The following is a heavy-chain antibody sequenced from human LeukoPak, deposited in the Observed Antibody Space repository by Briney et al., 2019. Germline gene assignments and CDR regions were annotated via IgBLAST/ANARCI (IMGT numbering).Heavy chain of an antibody. V-gene: IGHV4-4*07. CDR3: ARDGYYHDSSGYYATDY. CDR1: GGSISSYY. D-gene: IGHD3-22*01. Sequence: SETLSLTCTVSGGSISSYYWSWIRQPAGKGLEWIGRIYTSGSTNYNPSLKSRVTMSVDTSKNQFSLKLSSVTAADTAVYYCARDGYYHDSSGYYATDYWGQGTLVTVSS. CDR2: IYTSGST. J-gene: IGHJ4*02.